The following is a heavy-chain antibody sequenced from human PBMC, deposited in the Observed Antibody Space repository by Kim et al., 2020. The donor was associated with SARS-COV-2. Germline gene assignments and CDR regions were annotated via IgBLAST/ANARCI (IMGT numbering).Heavy chain of an antibody. D-gene: IGHD4-17*01. J-gene: IGHJ4*02. CDR3: ARGGAVTPWTFSY. V-gene: IGHV1-69*01. Sequence: YAQKFQGRVTITADESTSTAYMELSSLRSEDTAVYYCARGGAVTPWTFSYWGQGTLVTVSS.